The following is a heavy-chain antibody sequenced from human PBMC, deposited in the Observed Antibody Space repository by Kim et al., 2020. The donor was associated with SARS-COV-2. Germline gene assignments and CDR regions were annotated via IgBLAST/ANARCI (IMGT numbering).Heavy chain of an antibody. CDR2: T. J-gene: IGHJ4*02. D-gene: IGHD3-16*01. V-gene: IGHV1-8*01. Sequence: TGYAQNFQGRVTMTRNTSISTAYMELSSLRSEDTAVYYCASSGGASLFDYWGQGTLATVSS. CDR3: ASSGGASLFDY.